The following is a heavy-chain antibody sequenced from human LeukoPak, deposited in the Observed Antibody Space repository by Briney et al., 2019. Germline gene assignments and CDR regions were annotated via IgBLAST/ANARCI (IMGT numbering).Heavy chain of an antibody. D-gene: IGHD2-15*01. CDR2: ISGSGGTT. V-gene: IGHV3-23*01. CDR1: GFTFSSYA. Sequence: GGSLRLSCAASGFTFSSYAMSWVRQAPGKGLERVSVISGSGGTTYYADSVKGRFTISRDNSKNTLYLQMNSLRAEDTAVYYCAKDLKVVVAATPDYWGQGTLVTVSS. J-gene: IGHJ4*02. CDR3: AKDLKVVVAATPDY.